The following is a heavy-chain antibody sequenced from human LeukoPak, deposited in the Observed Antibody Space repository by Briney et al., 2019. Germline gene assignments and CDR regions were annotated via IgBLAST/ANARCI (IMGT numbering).Heavy chain of an antibody. CDR2: IIPIFGTA. CDR1: GGTFSSYA. Sequence: SVKVSCKASGGTFSSYAISWVRQAPGQGLEWMGGIIPIFGTANYAQKFQGRVTITTDESTSTAYMELSSLRSEDTAVYYCARVVSAATVNWFDPWGQGTLVTVSS. V-gene: IGHV1-69*05. J-gene: IGHJ5*02. D-gene: IGHD6-13*01. CDR3: ARVVSAATVNWFDP.